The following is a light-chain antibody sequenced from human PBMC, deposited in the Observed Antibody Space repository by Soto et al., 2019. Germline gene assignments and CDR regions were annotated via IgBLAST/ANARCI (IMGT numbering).Light chain of an antibody. Sequence: DIQMTQSPSSLSASVGERVTITCRASQSINTYLNWYHQKPGKAPDLLIYDASTLQSGVPSRFSGSGSGTDFTLTISRLEPEDFVIYYCQQYNDWPRTFGQGTKVDIK. CDR2: DAS. V-gene: IGKV1-39*01. CDR3: QQYNDWPRT. J-gene: IGKJ1*01. CDR1: QSINTY.